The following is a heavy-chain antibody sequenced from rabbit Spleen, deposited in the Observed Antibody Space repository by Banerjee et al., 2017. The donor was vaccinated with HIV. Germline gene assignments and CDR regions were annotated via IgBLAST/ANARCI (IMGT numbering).Heavy chain of an antibody. J-gene: IGHJ4*01. V-gene: IGHV1S45*01. CDR3: ARGSATMTMVITGFYFNL. D-gene: IGHD2-1*01. CDR1: GFSFSDYY. CDR2: IDVGSGSA. Sequence: QEQLEESGGGLVKPGGTLTLTCTVSGFSFSDYYMCWVRRAPGKGLEWIGCIDVGSGSAYYASWAKGRFTISKTSSTTVTLQMTSLTAADTATYFCARGSATMTMVITGFYFNLRGPGTLVTVS.